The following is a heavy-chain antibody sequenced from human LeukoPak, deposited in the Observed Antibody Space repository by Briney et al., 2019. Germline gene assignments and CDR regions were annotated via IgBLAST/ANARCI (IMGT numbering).Heavy chain of an antibody. CDR2: INGEGGT. D-gene: IGHD3-10*01. Sequence: PGGSLRLSCAASEFTFSNYWMQWVRQAPGKGLVWVSRINGEGGTSYADSVKGRFTISRDNAKNTVHLQMNSLRAEDTAVYYCARDLVYGSGSCGHWGQGTLVTVSS. CDR1: EFTFSNYW. J-gene: IGHJ4*02. CDR3: ARDLVYGSGSCGH. V-gene: IGHV3-74*01.